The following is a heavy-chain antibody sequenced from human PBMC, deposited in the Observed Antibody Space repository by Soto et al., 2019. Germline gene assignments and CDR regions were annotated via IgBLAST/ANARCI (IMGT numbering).Heavy chain of an antibody. CDR1: GGSFSGYY. CDR3: ATRLINSNYEADQDY. CDR2: INHSGST. V-gene: IGHV4-34*01. Sequence: KPSETLSLTCAVYGGSFSGYYWSWIRQPPGKGLEWIGEINHSGSTNYNPSLKSRVTISVDTSKNQFSLKLSSVTAADTAVYYCATRLINSNYEADQDYWGQGTLVTVSS. J-gene: IGHJ4*02. D-gene: IGHD4-4*01.